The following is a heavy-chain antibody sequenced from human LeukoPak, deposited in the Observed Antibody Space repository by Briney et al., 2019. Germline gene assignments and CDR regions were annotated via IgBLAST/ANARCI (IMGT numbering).Heavy chain of an antibody. Sequence: SETLSLTCIVSGGSIGSGGYYWSWIRQNPGKGLEWIGYIYYSGSTYYNPSLKSRVTISVDTSKNQFSLKLSSVTAADTAVYYCARVSLGIDYWGQGTLVTVSS. CDR3: ARVSLGIDY. CDR2: IYYSGST. D-gene: IGHD2-15*01. CDR1: GGSIGSGGYY. J-gene: IGHJ4*02. V-gene: IGHV4-31*03.